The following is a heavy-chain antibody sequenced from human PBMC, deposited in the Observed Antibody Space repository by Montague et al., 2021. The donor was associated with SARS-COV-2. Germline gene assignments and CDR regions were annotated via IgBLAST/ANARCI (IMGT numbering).Heavy chain of an antibody. CDR1: GFTLSSYA. D-gene: IGHD2-15*01. Sequence: SLRLSCAASGFTLSSYAMHWVRQAPGKGLEWVAVISYDGSNKYYADSVKGRFTISRDNSKNTLYLQMNSLRAEDTAVYYCARDLVVVAATPLDVWGKGTTVTVSS. CDR3: ARDLVVVAATPLDV. CDR2: ISYDGSNK. V-gene: IGHV3-30-3*01. J-gene: IGHJ6*04.